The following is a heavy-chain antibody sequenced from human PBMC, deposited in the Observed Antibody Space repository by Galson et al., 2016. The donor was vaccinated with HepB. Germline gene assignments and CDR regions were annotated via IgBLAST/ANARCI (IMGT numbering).Heavy chain of an antibody. Sequence: QSGAEVKKPGESLKISCKGFGFSFSTYWIGWVRQMPGKGLAWMGIIYHGDSDTSYSPSFQGQVTISADKSIRTAYLQWNSLEASDTAMYYCARRVVYNWNLFDNWGQGTLVTVSS. CDR1: GFSFSTYW. J-gene: IGHJ4*02. CDR2: IYHGDSDT. CDR3: ARRVVYNWNLFDN. D-gene: IGHD1-20*01. V-gene: IGHV5-51*01.